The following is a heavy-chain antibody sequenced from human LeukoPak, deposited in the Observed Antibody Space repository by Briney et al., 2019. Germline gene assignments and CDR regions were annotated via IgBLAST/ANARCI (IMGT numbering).Heavy chain of an antibody. CDR1: GGSISSGGYY. Sequence: SETLSLTCTVSGGSISSGGYYWSWIRQPPGKGLEWIGYIYHSGSTYYNPSLKSRVTISVDRSKNQFSLRLSSVTAADTAVYYCARTGRTTAGAFDIWGQGTMVTVPS. CDR3: ARTGRTTAGAFDI. CDR2: IYHSGST. D-gene: IGHD1-1*01. V-gene: IGHV4-30-2*01. J-gene: IGHJ3*02.